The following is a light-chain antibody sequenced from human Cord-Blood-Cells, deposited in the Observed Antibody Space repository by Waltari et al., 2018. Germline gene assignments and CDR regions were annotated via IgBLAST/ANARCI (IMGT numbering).Light chain of an antibody. CDR1: QSVSSSY. V-gene: IGKV3-20*01. CDR2: GAS. J-gene: IGKJ1*01. CDR3: QQYGSSSWT. Sequence: EIVLTQSPGTLSLSPGERATLSCRASQSVSSSYLAWYQQKPGQAPRLLIYGASRRATDIPDRFSGSGSGTDFTLTISSLEPEDFAVYYCQQYGSSSWTFGQGTKVEIK.